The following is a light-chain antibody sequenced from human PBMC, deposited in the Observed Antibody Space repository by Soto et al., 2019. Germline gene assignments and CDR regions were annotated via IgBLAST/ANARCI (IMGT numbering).Light chain of an antibody. CDR2: KAS. CDR3: QQSYRTPT. V-gene: IGKV1-5*03. J-gene: IGKJ5*01. Sequence: DIQMTQSPSTLSGSVGDRVTITCRASQTISSWLAWYQQKPGKAPKRLIYKASTLKSGVPSRFSGGGAGTDYTVTISSLPPEDLATYYCQQSYRTPTFGQGTRLENK. CDR1: QTISSW.